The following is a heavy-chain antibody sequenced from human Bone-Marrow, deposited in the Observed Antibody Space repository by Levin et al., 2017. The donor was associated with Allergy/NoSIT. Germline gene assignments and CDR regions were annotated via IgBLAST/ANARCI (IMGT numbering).Heavy chain of an antibody. Sequence: AASVKVSCAASGFTFSSYAMTWVRQAPGKGLEWVSTITSRSGGATHYADSVKGRLTISRDNSKNTLYLQMNSLRAEDTAVYYCVKDVLSYPYYWGQGTLVTVSS. V-gene: IGHV3-23*01. CDR2: ITSRSGGAT. CDR1: GFTFSSYA. D-gene: IGHD3-10*01. CDR3: VKDVLSYPYY. J-gene: IGHJ4*02.